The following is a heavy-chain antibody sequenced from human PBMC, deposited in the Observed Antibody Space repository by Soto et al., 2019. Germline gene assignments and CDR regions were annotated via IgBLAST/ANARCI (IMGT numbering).Heavy chain of an antibody. J-gene: IGHJ4*02. D-gene: IGHD6-19*01. CDR2: IDSGDGTT. Sequence: GGSLRLSCTGSGFDFGDYYMSWIRQAPGKGLEWVSYIDSGDGTTYYTDSVKGRFTISRDNAKKTVYLQMSSLRVEDTALYYCAKSGDSAGWGIDFWGQGTLVTVSS. V-gene: IGHV3-11*01. CDR3: AKSGDSAGWGIDF. CDR1: GFDFGDYY.